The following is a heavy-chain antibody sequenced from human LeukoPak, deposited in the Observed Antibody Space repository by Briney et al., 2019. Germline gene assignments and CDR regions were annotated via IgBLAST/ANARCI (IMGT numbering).Heavy chain of an antibody. D-gene: IGHD3-10*01. V-gene: IGHV3-53*01. CDR2: IYSGGNT. Sequence: GGSLRLSCAASGFTVSSNYMSWVRQAPGKGLEWVSVIYSGGNTYYADSVKGRFAISRDNSKNTLYLQMNSLRAEDTAVYYCARGGWFGELNFDYWGQGTLVTVSS. J-gene: IGHJ4*02. CDR3: ARGGWFGELNFDY. CDR1: GFTVSSNY.